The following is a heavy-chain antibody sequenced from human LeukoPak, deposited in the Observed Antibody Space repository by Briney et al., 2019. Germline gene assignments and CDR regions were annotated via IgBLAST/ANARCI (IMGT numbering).Heavy chain of an antibody. CDR2: IYPGDSDT. Sequence: GESLKTSCKGSGYSFTSYWIGWVRQMPGKGLEWMGIIYPGDSDTRYSPSFQGQVTVSADKSISTAYLQWSSLKASDTAMYYCARPGAARTGVFDYWGQGTLVTVSS. CDR1: GYSFTSYW. CDR3: ARPGAARTGVFDY. J-gene: IGHJ4*02. D-gene: IGHD6-6*01. V-gene: IGHV5-51*01.